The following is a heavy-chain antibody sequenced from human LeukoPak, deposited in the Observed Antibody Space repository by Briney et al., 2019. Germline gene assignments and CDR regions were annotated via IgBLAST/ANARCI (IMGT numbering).Heavy chain of an antibody. CDR3: ARGTDPVYDFWSGYYTGGYFDY. CDR1: GYTFTSYD. D-gene: IGHD3-3*01. Sequence: ASVKVSCKASGYTFTSYDINWVRQATGQGLEWMGWMNPNSGNTGYAQKFQGRVTITRNTSISTAYMELSSLRSEDTAVYYCARGTDPVYDFWSGYYTGGYFDYWGQGTLVTVSS. CDR2: MNPNSGNT. J-gene: IGHJ4*02. V-gene: IGHV1-8*03.